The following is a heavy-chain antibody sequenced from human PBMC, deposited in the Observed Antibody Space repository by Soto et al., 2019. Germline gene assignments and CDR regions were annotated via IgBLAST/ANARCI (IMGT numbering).Heavy chain of an antibody. CDR2: IYHSGST. CDR1: GGSISSSNW. J-gene: IGHJ4*02. CDR3: ASGDYVRYFDY. V-gene: IGHV4-4*02. Sequence: QVQLQESGPGLVKPSGTLSLTCAVSGGSISSSNWWRWVRQPPGKGLEWIGEIYHSGSTNYNPSLKSRVNISVVKSKNQFSLKLSSVTASDTAVYYCASGDYVRYFDYWGQGTLVTVSS. D-gene: IGHD4-17*01.